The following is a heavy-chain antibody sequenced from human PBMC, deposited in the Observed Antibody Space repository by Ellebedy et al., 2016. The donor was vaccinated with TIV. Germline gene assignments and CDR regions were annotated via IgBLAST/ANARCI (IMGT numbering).Heavy chain of an antibody. D-gene: IGHD5-18*01. CDR2: IIPILGIA. CDR3: ARDHLHSYGTFDY. J-gene: IGHJ4*02. CDR1: GGTFSSYA. Sequence: SVKVSXKASGGTFSSYAISWVRQAPGQGLEWMGRIIPILGIANYAQKFQGRVTITADKSTSTAYMELSSLRSEDTAVYYCARDHLHSYGTFDYWGQGTLVTVSS. V-gene: IGHV1-69*04.